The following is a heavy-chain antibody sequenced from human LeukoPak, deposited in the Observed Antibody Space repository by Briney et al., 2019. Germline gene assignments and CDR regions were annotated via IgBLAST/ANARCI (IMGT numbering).Heavy chain of an antibody. Sequence: SETLSLTCTVSGGSISNHYWSRIRQAPGKGLDFIGYIHYSGNTNYNPSLKSRVTISVDTSKNQLSLNLISVTAADTAVYYCARHMSGVIVPAGGMDVWGQGTTVTVSS. CDR2: IHYSGNT. D-gene: IGHD2-2*01. CDR1: GGSISNHY. CDR3: ARHMSGVIVPAGGMDV. J-gene: IGHJ6*02. V-gene: IGHV4-59*08.